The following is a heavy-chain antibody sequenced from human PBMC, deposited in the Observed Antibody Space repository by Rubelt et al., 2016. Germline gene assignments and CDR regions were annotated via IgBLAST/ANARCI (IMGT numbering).Heavy chain of an antibody. D-gene: IGHD1-14*01. V-gene: IGHV4-30-4*07. CDR2: IYYSGST. CDR1: GGSISSGGYS. CDR3: ARDRGRTPFDY. Sequence: QVQLQESGPGLVKPSQTLSLTCAVSGGSISSGGYSWSWIRQPPGKGLEWIGYIYYSGSTEYNPSLKSRVTISVDTSKNLFSLNLRSVTAADTAVYYCARDRGRTPFDYWGQGILVTVPS. J-gene: IGHJ4*02.